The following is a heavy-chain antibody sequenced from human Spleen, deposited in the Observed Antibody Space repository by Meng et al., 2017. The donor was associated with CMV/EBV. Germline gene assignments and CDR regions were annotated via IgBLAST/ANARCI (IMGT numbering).Heavy chain of an antibody. D-gene: IGHD4-23*01. CDR3: ARDDSGAGNAFDI. Sequence: CAASGFLFSGSSMNWVRQAPGKGLEWVASVSSNFDYRHYADSVKGRFTISRDNANKSLFLQMNSLRAEDTAVYYCARDDSGAGNAFDIWGQGTLVTVSS. J-gene: IGHJ4*02. V-gene: IGHV3-21*01. CDR2: VSSNFDYR. CDR1: GFLFSGSS.